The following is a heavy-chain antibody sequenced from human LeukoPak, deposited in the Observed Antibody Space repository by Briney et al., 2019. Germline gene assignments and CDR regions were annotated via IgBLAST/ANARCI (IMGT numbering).Heavy chain of an antibody. CDR3: ARDYDILTGPNPKYYYYYMDV. J-gene: IGHJ6*03. D-gene: IGHD3-9*01. CDR1: GGTFSSYA. Sequence: SVKVSCKASGGTFSSYAISWVRQAPGQGLEWKGRIIPIFGTANYAQKFQGRVTITTDESTSTAYMELSSLRSEDTAVYYCARDYDILTGPNPKYYYYYMDVWGKGTTVTVSS. CDR2: IIPIFGTA. V-gene: IGHV1-69*05.